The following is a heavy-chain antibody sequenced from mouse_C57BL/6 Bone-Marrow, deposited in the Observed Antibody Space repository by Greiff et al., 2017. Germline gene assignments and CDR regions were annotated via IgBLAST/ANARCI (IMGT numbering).Heavy chain of an antibody. D-gene: IGHD2-3*01. J-gene: IGHJ4*01. Sequence: EVKLVESGGGLVQPKGSLKLSCAASGFTFNTYAMHWVRQAPGKGLEWVARIRSKSSNYATYYADSVKDRFTISRDDSQSMLYLQMNNLKTEDTAMYYCVRRGGYYGTLYYAMDYWGQGTSVTVSS. CDR3: VRRGGYYGTLYYAMDY. CDR1: GFTFNTYA. V-gene: IGHV10-3*01. CDR2: IRSKSSNYAT.